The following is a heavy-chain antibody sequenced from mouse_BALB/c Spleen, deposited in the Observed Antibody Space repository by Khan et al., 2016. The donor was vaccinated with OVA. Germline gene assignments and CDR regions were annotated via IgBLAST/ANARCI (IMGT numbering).Heavy chain of an antibody. Sequence: VQLKQSGTELVRPGALVRLSCTASGFNIKDYYIHWVKQRPDQGLEWIGWIDPENGNTIYDPKFQGKANITADTSSNTAYLQLSSLTSEDTAVYYCPRSILLSFDYWGQGTTLTVSS. V-gene: IGHV14-1*02. CDR1: GFNIKDYY. J-gene: IGHJ2*01. CDR2: IDPENGNT. D-gene: IGHD2-3*01. CDR3: PRSILLSFDY.